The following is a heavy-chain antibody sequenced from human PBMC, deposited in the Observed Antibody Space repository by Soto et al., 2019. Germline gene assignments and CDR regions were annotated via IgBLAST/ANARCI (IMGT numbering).Heavy chain of an antibody. CDR2: IDPSDSYI. J-gene: IGHJ6*02. D-gene: IGHD2-2*02. CDR3: ARHDCSSTRCYNFGMDV. V-gene: IGHV5-10-1*01. Sequence: LGESLKISCKGSGYSFTNYWISWVRQMPRKGLEWMGRIDPSDSYIKYSPSFQGHVTISADNSISTAYLQWSSLKASDTAMYYCARHDCSSTRCYNFGMDVWGQGTTVTVSS. CDR1: GYSFTNYW.